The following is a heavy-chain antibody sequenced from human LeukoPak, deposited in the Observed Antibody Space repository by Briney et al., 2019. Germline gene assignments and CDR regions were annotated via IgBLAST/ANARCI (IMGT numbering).Heavy chain of an antibody. J-gene: IGHJ4*02. D-gene: IGHD6-19*01. CDR1: GYDFSRYD. CDR3: ARGRIRYDDYSSGWFVFFEF. V-gene: IGHV1-8*01. CDR2: MNPNNGDT. Sequence: ASVMVSCKASGYDFSRYDNNWVRLAPGQGLEWMGWMNPNNGDTDYAQNFQGRVTMTRDTSMSTAYMELSSLRSEDTALYYCARGRIRYDDYSSGWFVFFEFWGQGSLVTVSS.